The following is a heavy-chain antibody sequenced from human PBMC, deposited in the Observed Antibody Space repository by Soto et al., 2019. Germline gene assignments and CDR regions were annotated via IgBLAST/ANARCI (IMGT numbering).Heavy chain of an antibody. CDR1: GFTFSSYE. D-gene: IGHD2-21*02. J-gene: IGHJ4*02. CDR2: ISSSGSTI. CDR3: ARLYCGGDCYPDY. V-gene: IGHV3-48*03. Sequence: PGGSLRLSCAASGFTFSSYEMNWVRQAPGKGLEWVSYISSSGSTIYYADSVKGRFTISRDNAKNSLYLQMNSLRAEDTAVYYCARLYCGGDCYPDYWGQGTLVTVSS.